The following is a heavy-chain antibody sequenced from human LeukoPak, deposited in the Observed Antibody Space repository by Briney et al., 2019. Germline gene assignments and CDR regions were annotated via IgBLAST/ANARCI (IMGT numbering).Heavy chain of an antibody. J-gene: IGHJ5*02. CDR3: ARDRSRITIFGVAQGRWFDP. V-gene: IGHV3-7*01. Sequence: GGSLRLSCTASGFTFSSLAMHWVRQAPGKGLEWVANIKQDGSEKYYVDSVKGRFTISRDNAKNSLYLQMNSLRAEDTAVYYCARDRSRITIFGVAQGRWFDPWGQGTLVTVSS. CDR1: GFTFSSLA. CDR2: IKQDGSEK. D-gene: IGHD3-3*01.